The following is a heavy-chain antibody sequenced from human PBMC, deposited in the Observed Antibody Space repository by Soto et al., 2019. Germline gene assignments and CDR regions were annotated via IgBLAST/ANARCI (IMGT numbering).Heavy chain of an antibody. J-gene: IGHJ4*02. CDR2: ISAYNGNT. D-gene: IGHD6-19*01. V-gene: IGHV1-18*04. CDR3: ATDLAVAGLDY. Sequence: QVQLVQSGAEVKKPGASVKVSCKASGYTFTSYGISWVRQAPGQGLEWMGWISAYNGNTNYAQKLQGRVTMTTDTDLSTAYTELRGLRSDDTAVYYWATDLAVAGLDYWGQGTLVTVSS. CDR1: GYTFTSYG.